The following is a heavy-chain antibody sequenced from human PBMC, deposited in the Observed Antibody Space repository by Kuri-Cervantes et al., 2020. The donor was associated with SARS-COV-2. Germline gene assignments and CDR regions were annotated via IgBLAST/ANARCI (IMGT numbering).Heavy chain of an antibody. J-gene: IGHJ6*02. CDR1: GGSFSGYY. V-gene: IGHV4-34*01. CDR2: INHSGST. Sequence: ESLKISCAVYGGSFSGYYWSWIRQPPGKGLEWIGEINHSGSTNYNPSLKSRVTISVDTSKNQFSLKLSSVTAADTAVYYCARGSIVGAPYYYYGMDVWGQGTTVTVSS. D-gene: IGHD1-26*01. CDR3: ARGSIVGAPYYYYGMDV.